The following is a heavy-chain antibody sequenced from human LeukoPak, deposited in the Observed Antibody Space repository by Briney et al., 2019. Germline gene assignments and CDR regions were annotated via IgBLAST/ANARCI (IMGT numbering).Heavy chain of an antibody. CDR2: IIPILGIA. CDR1: GGTFSSYA. V-gene: IGHV1-69*04. D-gene: IGHD3-10*01. Sequence: SVKVSCKASGGTFSSYAISWVRQAPGQGLEWMGRIIPILGIANYAQKFQGRVTITADRSTSTAYMELSSLRSEDTAVYYCAREYYGSGSYCDYWGQGTLVTVSS. J-gene: IGHJ4*02. CDR3: AREYYGSGSYCDY.